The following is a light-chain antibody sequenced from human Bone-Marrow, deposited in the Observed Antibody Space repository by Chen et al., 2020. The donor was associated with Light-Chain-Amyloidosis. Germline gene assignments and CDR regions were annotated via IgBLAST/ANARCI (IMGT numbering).Light chain of an antibody. V-gene: IGLV2-8*01. CDR2: AVS. Sequence: QYALTQPPSASGSPGQSVTISCTGTSSDVGGYNYVSWYQHHPGKAPKLMIYAVSKRPSGVPDRFSGSKSGSTASLTVSGLQAEDEADYYCSSYAGSNNLVFGRGTKLTVL. CDR1: SSDVGGYNY. CDR3: SSYAGSNNLV. J-gene: IGLJ3*02.